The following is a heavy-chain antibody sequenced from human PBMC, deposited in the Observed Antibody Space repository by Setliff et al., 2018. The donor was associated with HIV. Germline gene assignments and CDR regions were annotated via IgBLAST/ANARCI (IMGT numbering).Heavy chain of an antibody. CDR3: STGPSRASDGIADF. CDR2: IKSNSDGGTS. CDR1: GFNFKSGW. J-gene: IGHJ4*02. Sequence: PGGSLRLSCVVSGFNFKSGWMTWVRQAPGKGLEWVGRIKSNSDGGTSDYAAAVKDRFSFSRDDSKSILYLQMNSLEIEDTAVYFCSTGPSRASDGIADFWGPGTLVTVSS. V-gene: IGHV3-15*01.